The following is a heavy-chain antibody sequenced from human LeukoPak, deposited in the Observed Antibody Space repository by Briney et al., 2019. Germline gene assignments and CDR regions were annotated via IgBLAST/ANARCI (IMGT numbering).Heavy chain of an antibody. Sequence: GGSLRLSCAASGFTFSIYAMSWVRQAPGKGLEYVSAIVGSGGDTYYADSVKGRFTISRDNSKNTMYLQMNSLRVEDTAVYYCARIREPAIVSHYYGMDVWGQGTTATVSS. D-gene: IGHD2-21*01. CDR1: GFTFSIYA. J-gene: IGHJ6*02. V-gene: IGHV3-23*01. CDR2: IVGSGGDT. CDR3: ARIREPAIVSHYYGMDV.